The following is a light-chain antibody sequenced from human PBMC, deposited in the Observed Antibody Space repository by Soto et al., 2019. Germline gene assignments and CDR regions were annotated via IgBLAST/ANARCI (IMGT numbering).Light chain of an antibody. CDR3: SSYTRSTTLNVL. V-gene: IGLV2-14*01. Sequence: QSALTQPASVSGSHGQSITISCTGTSSDAGGYKFVSWYQQHPGKVPKLLIYDVSNRPSGVSNRFSGSKSGNTASLTISGLQAEDEAEYYCSSYTRSTTLNVLFGGGTKVTVL. CDR2: DVS. J-gene: IGLJ2*01. CDR1: SSDAGGYKF.